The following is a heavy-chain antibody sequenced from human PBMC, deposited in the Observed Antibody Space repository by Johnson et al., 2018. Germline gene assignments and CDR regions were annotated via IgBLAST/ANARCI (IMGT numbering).Heavy chain of an antibody. J-gene: IGHJ4*02. CDR3: VRDVGPDGGVDCSPKAY. Sequence: EVQLVESGGGWVQPGGSLRLSCVASGLPFSSYSMNWVRQAPGEGLEWLAYISGSGSVIYYAESVKGRFTISRDNARNSLYLQMNSLRDGDTAGYYCVRDVGPDGGVDCSPKAYWGQGTLVTGSS. D-gene: IGHD2-21*02. V-gene: IGHV3-48*02. CDR1: GLPFSSYS. CDR2: ISGSGSVI.